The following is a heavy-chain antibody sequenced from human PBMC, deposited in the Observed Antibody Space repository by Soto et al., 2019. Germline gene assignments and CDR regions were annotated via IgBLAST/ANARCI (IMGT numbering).Heavy chain of an antibody. CDR1: GFTFSDYY. Sequence: GGSLRLSCAASGFTFSDYYMSWIRQAPGKGLEWVSYISSSGGTIYYADSVKGRFTISRDNAKNSLYLQMNSLRAEDTAVYYCARGGYCSSTSCRPYYFYYYMDVWGKGTTVTVSS. CDR2: ISSSGGTI. J-gene: IGHJ6*03. D-gene: IGHD2-2*01. V-gene: IGHV3-11*01. CDR3: ARGGYCSSTSCRPYYFYYYMDV.